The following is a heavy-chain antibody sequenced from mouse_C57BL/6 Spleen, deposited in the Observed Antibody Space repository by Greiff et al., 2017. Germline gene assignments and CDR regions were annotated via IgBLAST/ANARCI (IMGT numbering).Heavy chain of an antibody. CDR3: AKVGGNYVGYYFDY. D-gene: IGHD2-1*01. CDR2: INPYNGDT. Sequence: VQLKQSGPELVKPGDSVKISCKASGYSFTGYFMNWVMQSHGKSLEWIGRINPYNGDTFYNQKFKGKATLTVDKSSSTAHMELRSLTSEDSAVYYCAKVGGNYVGYYFDYWGQGTTLTVSS. V-gene: IGHV1-20*01. CDR1: GYSFTGYF. J-gene: IGHJ2*01.